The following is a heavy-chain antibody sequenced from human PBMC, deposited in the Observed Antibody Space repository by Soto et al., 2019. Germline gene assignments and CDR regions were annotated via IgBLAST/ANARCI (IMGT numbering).Heavy chain of an antibody. Sequence: PGGSLRLSCAASGFTFSTHAMHWVRQAPGKGLECVAIVSFDGSNKYYADSVKGRFTISRDNSENTLYLQMSGLTPEDTAVYYCARDQTGITTAGGGRIDHWGQGTLVTVS. CDR3: ARDQTGITTAGGGRIDH. J-gene: IGHJ4*02. V-gene: IGHV3-30-3*01. D-gene: IGHD6-13*01. CDR2: VSFDGSNK. CDR1: GFTFSTHA.